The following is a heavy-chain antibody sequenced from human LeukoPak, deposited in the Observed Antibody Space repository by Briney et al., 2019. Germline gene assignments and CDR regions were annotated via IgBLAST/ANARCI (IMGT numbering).Heavy chain of an antibody. CDR2: IIPIFGTA. V-gene: IGHV1-69*06. J-gene: IGHJ4*02. Sequence: GASVKVSCKASGGTFSSYAISWVRQAPGQGLEWMGGIIPIFGTANYAQKFQGRVTITADKSTSTAYMELSSLRSEDTAVYYCASGNFDWFSPLLSPRFDYWGQGTLVTVSS. D-gene: IGHD3-9*01. CDR1: GGTFSSYA. CDR3: ASGNFDWFSPLLSPRFDY.